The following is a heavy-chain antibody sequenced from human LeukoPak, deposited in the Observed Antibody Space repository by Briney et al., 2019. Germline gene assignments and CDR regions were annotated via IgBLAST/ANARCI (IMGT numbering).Heavy chain of an antibody. D-gene: IGHD7-27*01. V-gene: IGHV4-4*07. J-gene: IGHJ2*01. Sequence: SETLSLTCAVSGDSITCCYWTWIRQSAGKGLEWIGRVFISGSTNYNPSLKSRVTMSVDTSKNQFSLKLSSVTAADTAVYYCARGVLGPYYFDLWGRGTLVTVSS. CDR3: ARGVLGPYYFDL. CDR1: GDSITCCY. CDR2: VFISGST.